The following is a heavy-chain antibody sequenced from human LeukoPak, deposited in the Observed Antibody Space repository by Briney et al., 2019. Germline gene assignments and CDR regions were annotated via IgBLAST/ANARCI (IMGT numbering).Heavy chain of an antibody. Sequence: PGGSLRLSCAASGFTFSSYAMSWVRQARGKGLEWVSAISGSGGSTYYADSVKGRFTISRDNSKNTLYLQMNSLRAEDTAVYYCAGAPYAFGTNDAFDIWGQGTMVTVSS. J-gene: IGHJ3*02. V-gene: IGHV3-23*01. CDR2: ISGSGGST. D-gene: IGHD2-2*01. CDR3: AGAPYAFGTNDAFDI. CDR1: GFTFSSYA.